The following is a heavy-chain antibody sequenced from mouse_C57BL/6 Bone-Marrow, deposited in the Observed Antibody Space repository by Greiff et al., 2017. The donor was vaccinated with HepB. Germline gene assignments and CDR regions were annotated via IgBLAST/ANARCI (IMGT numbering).Heavy chain of an antibody. CDR2: IDPSDSET. V-gene: IGHV1-52*01. D-gene: IGHD3-3*01. J-gene: IGHJ4*01. CDR3: AKGPYAMDY. Sequence: QVQLQQSGAELVRPGSSVKLSCKASGYTFTSYWMHWVKQRPIQGLEWIGNIDPSDSETHYNQKFKDKATLTVDKSSSTAYMQLSSLTSEDSAVYYCAKGPYAMDYWGQGTSVTVSS. CDR1: GYTFTSYW.